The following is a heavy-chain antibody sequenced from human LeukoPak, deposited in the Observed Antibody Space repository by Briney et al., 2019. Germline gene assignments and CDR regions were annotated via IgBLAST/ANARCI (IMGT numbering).Heavy chain of an antibody. CDR3: ARDGIAVAGPFDY. CDR2: IIPILGIA. D-gene: IGHD6-19*01. J-gene: IGHJ4*02. V-gene: IGHV1-69*04. Sequence: ASVKVSRKASGGTFSSYAISWVRQAPGQGLEWMGRIIPILGIANYAQKFQGRVTITADKSTSTAYMELSSLRSEDTAVYYCARDGIAVAGPFDYWGQGTLVTVSS. CDR1: GGTFSSYA.